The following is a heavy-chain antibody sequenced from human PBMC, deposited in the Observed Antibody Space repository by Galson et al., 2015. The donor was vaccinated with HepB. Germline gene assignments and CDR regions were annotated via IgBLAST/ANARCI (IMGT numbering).Heavy chain of an antibody. D-gene: IGHD4-23*01. CDR1: GGSISSSSYY. V-gene: IGHV4-39*07. J-gene: IGHJ5*02. CDR2: IYYSGST. Sequence: LSLTCTVSGGSISSSSYYWGWIRQPPGKGLEWIGSIYYSGSTYYNPSLKSRVTISVDTSKNQFSLKLSSVTAADTAVYYCATGGSMTTVENWFDPWGQGTLVTVSS. CDR3: ATGGSMTTVENWFDP.